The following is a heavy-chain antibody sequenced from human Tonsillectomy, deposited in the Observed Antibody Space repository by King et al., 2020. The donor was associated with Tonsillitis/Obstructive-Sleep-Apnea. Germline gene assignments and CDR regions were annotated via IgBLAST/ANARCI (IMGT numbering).Heavy chain of an antibody. CDR2: ISGSGNEK. V-gene: IGHV3-23*04. Sequence: QLVQSGGGLVQPGGSLRLSCAASGFTFRNSAMSWVRRVPGKRLEWVSAISGSGNEKYYADSVRGRFSISRDNSKNTLYLQLNSLRADDTALYYCAKEGPGGQQLIWVDSWGQGTLVTVSS. D-gene: IGHD6-13*01. CDR1: GFTFRNSA. J-gene: IGHJ4*02. CDR3: AKEGPGGQQLIWVDS.